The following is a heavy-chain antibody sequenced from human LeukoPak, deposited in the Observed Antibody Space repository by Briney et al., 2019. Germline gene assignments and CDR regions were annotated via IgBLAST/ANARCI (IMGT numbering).Heavy chain of an antibody. V-gene: IGHV3-7*03. D-gene: IGHD3-16*01. CDR3: ARGGGLDV. Sequence: GGSLRLSCAASGFTFSTYWMNWARQAPGKGLEWVASINHNGNVNYYVDSVKGRFTISRDNAKNSLYLQMSNLRAEDTAVYFCARGGGLDVWGQGATVTVSS. CDR2: INHNGNVN. CDR1: GFTFSTYW. J-gene: IGHJ6*02.